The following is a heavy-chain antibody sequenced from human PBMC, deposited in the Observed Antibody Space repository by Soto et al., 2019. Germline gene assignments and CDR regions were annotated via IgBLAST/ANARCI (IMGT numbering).Heavy chain of an antibody. CDR2: IYYSGST. CDR1: GGSLSSGGFY. J-gene: IGHJ3*02. Sequence: SETLSLTCTCSGGSLSSGGFYLGWIRQHPGEGLEWIGYIYYSGSTYYNPSLKSRVTISVDTSKNQFSLKLSSVTAADTAVYYCASIMITFGGVPDLAFDIWGQGTMVTVSS. D-gene: IGHD3-16*01. V-gene: IGHV4-31*03. CDR3: ASIMITFGGVPDLAFDI.